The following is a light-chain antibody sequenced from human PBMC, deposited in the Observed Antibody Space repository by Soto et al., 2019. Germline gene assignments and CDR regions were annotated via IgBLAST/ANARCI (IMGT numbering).Light chain of an antibody. CDR3: QQRGNWPA. CDR1: QSVSSY. V-gene: IGKV3-11*01. Sequence: EIVLTQSPATLSLSPGERATLSCRASQSVSSYLAWYQRKPGQAPRLLIYDASNRATGIPARFSGSGSGTDFTLTISSLEPEDFAVYYCQQRGNWPAFGQGTKLEI. J-gene: IGKJ2*01. CDR2: DAS.